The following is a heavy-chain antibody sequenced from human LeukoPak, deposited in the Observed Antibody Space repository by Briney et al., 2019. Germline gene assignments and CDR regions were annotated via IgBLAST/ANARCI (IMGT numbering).Heavy chain of an antibody. Sequence: PGGSLRLSCAPSRFTFSNYSMNWVRQAPGKGLEWVTSISRGSGHIYYADSVKGRFTISRDNARNSLYLQMNSLRAEDTAIYYCARVDAALDYWGQGTLVTVSS. V-gene: IGHV3-21*01. D-gene: IGHD6-6*01. CDR2: ISRGSGHI. CDR1: RFTFSNYS. J-gene: IGHJ4*02. CDR3: ARVDAALDY.